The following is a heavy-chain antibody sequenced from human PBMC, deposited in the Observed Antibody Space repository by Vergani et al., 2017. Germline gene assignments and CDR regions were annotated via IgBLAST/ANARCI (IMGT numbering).Heavy chain of an antibody. CDR3: ARKHISNYYDSSGYYYMGYYYGMDV. CDR1: GFTFSAYS. D-gene: IGHD3-22*01. Sequence: DVRLVESGGGVVQPGGSLRLSCAASGFTFSAYSMNWVRQTPGKGLEWISYISSSGSTIYYADSVKGRFTISRDNAKNSLYLQMNSLRAEDTAVYYCARKHISNYYDSSGYYYMGYYYGMDVWGQXP. J-gene: IGHJ6*02. V-gene: IGHV3-48*04. CDR2: ISSSGSTI.